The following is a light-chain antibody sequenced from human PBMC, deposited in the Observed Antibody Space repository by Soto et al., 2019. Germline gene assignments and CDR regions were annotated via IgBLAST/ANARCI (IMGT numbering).Light chain of an antibody. CDR3: QQYGSSPWT. V-gene: IGKV3-20*01. J-gene: IGKJ1*01. Sequence: EIVLTQSPGTLSLSPGERATLSCRASQSVSSSYFSWYQQKPGQAPRLLIYGASSRSSGIAHRFSGSGSATDFIITISSLEHEDFAVYYCQQYGSSPWTFGEGTKVEIK. CDR1: QSVSSSY. CDR2: GAS.